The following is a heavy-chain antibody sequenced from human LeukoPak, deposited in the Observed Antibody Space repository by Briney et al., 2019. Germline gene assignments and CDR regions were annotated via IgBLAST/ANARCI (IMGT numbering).Heavy chain of an antibody. D-gene: IGHD3-22*01. V-gene: IGHV4-34*01. Sequence: PSETLSLTCAVYGESFSSYYWSWIRQPPGSGLEWIGEIYRTGGATYNPSLKSRVTISLDKSQNQFSLKLNSVTAADTAIYYCARKWERNYYDSTGSFDSWGQRTLVTVSS. CDR3: ARKWERNYYDSTGSFDS. CDR1: GESFSSYY. J-gene: IGHJ4*02. CDR2: IYRTGGA.